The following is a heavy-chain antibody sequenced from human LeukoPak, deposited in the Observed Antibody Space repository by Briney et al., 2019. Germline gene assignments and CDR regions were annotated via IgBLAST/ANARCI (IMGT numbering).Heavy chain of an antibody. D-gene: IGHD2-15*01. CDR2: ISAYNGNT. CDR1: GYTFTSYG. V-gene: IGHV1-18*01. CDR3: AVVVAATLPNWFDP. J-gene: IGHJ5*02. Sequence: ASVTVSCTASGYTFTSYGISWVRQAPGQGLEWMGWISAYNGNTNYAQKLQGRVTMTTDTSTSTAYMELRSLRSDDTAVYYCAVVVAATLPNWFDPWGQGTLVTVSS.